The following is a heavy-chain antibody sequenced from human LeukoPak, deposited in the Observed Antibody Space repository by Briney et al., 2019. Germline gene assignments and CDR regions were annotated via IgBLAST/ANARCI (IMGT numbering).Heavy chain of an antibody. D-gene: IGHD2-15*01. V-gene: IGHV3-23*01. CDR3: AKDLGESPDYSPCWFDP. CDR1: GFTLSSYA. Sequence: PGGSLRLSCAASGFTLSSYAMRWVRQAPGKGLEWVSAISGSGGSTYYADSVKGRFTISRDNSKNTLYLQMNSLRAEDTAVYYCAKDLGESPDYSPCWFDPWGQGTLVTVSS. J-gene: IGHJ5*02. CDR2: ISGSGGST.